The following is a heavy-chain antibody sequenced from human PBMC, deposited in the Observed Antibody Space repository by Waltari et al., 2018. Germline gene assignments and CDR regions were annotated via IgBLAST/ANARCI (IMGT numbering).Heavy chain of an antibody. Sequence: QVQLQESGPGLVKPSETLSLICTVSGGSMTNYYWGWVRQPPGRGLEWIGDLYYSGSTYAAGSTAYNPSRKSRVTISINTPRDQFSLELRSVTAADTAVYYCARRDSFTDFWGQGTLIIVSS. J-gene: IGHJ4*02. D-gene: IGHD2-21*01. CDR3: ARRDSFTDF. CDR2: LYYSGST. V-gene: IGHV4-59*08. CDR1: GGSMTNYY.